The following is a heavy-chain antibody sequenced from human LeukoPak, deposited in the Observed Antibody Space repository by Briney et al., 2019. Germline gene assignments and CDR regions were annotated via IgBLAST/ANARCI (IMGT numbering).Heavy chain of an antibody. D-gene: IGHD1-26*01. CDR3: ARVRFSGSYYFDY. CDR2: IIPIFGTA. V-gene: IGHV1-69*05. CDR1: GGTFSRYA. Sequence: SVKVSCKASGGTFSRYAISWVRQAPGQGLEWMGGIIPIFGTANYAQKFQGRVTITTDESTSTAYMELSSLRSEDTAVYYCARVRFSGSYYFDYWGQGTLVTVSS. J-gene: IGHJ4*02.